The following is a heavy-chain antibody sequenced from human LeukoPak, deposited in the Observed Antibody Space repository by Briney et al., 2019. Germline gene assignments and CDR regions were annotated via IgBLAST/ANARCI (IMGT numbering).Heavy chain of an antibody. Sequence: PSETLSLTCTVSGGSISSYYWSWIRPPPGKGREWIGYIYYSGSTNYNPSLKSRVTISVDTSKNQFSLNLSSVTAADTAVYYCARGYSSGWYNYFDYWGQGTLVTVPS. V-gene: IGHV4-59*12. CDR3: ARGYSSGWYNYFDY. J-gene: IGHJ4*02. CDR2: IYYSGST. D-gene: IGHD6-19*01. CDR1: GGSISSYY.